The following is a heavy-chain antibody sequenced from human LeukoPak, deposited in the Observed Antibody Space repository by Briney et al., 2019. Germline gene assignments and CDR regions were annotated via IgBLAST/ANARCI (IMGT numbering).Heavy chain of an antibody. Sequence: PGGSLRLSCEASGFIFSSHEMNWVRQSPGKGLEWLSYSSGDGTTIYYEDSVKGRFTISRDNAKKSLSLQMNSLRVEDTAVYYCVRRESSGFFYYFDHWGQGVLVTVSS. V-gene: IGHV3-48*03. CDR2: SSGDGTTI. CDR1: GFIFSSHE. J-gene: IGHJ4*02. D-gene: IGHD3-22*01. CDR3: VRRESSGFFYYFDH.